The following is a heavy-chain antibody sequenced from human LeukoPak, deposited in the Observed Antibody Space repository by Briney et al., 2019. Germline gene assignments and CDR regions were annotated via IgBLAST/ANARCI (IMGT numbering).Heavy chain of an antibody. CDR2: ISGSGDRT. V-gene: IGHV3-23*01. CDR3: VKDIDY. J-gene: IGHJ4*02. Sequence: GGSLRLSCAASGFTFSSYAVSWIRQVPGKGLEWVSAISGSGDRTYYADSVKGRFTISRDNSKNTLYLQVNSLRAEDTVVYYCVKDIDYWGRGTLVTVSS. CDR1: GFTFSSYA.